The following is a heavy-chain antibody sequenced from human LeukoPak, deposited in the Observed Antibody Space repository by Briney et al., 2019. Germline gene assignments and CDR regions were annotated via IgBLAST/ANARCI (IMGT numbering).Heavy chain of an antibody. D-gene: IGHD2-15*01. J-gene: IGHJ4*02. Sequence: GGSLRLSCAASGFTFSSYAMHWVRQAPGKGLEWVAVMSFDGSYTYYADSVKGRFTISRGNSKSTLYLQMDSLRAEDTAVYYCAKSSDFVLGSPDYWGQGTLVTVSS. V-gene: IGHV3-30*18. CDR3: AKSSDFVLGSPDY. CDR1: GFTFSSYA. CDR2: MSFDGSYT.